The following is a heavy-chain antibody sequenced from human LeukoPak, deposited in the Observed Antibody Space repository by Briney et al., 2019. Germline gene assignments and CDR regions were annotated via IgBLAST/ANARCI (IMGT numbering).Heavy chain of an antibody. V-gene: IGHV1-69*13. CDR2: IIPIFDTA. J-gene: IGHJ3*02. CDR1: GGTISSYA. D-gene: IGHD4-23*01. CDR3: ARDEGDYVGRAFDI. Sequence: ASVKVSCKASGGTISSYAISWVRQAPGQGLEWMGGIIPIFDTANYAQKFQGRVTITADESTSTAYMELSSLRSEDTAVYYCARDEGDYVGRAFDIWGQGTMVTVSS.